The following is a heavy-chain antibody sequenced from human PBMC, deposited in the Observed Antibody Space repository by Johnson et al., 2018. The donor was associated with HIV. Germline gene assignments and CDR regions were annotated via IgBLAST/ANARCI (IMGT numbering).Heavy chain of an antibody. CDR1: RFIFDDYG. V-gene: IGHV3-20*04. D-gene: IGHD6-13*01. Sequence: VQLVESGGGVVRPGGSLRLSCPASRFIFDDYGMSWVRQVPGKGLEWVSGLHWHGASTGYAYSVKGRFPISRDNAEDSLYLQMDSLRAGDTAVYYCARGFEVAAGWGAFDIWGQGTMVTVSS. J-gene: IGHJ3*02. CDR2: LHWHGAST. CDR3: ARGFEVAAGWGAFDI.